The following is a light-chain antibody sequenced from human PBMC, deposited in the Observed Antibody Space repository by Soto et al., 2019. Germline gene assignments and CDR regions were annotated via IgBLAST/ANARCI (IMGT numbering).Light chain of an antibody. CDR3: QQYGTSPLT. V-gene: IGKV3-20*01. J-gene: IGKJ3*01. Sequence: EIVLAQSPGTLSLSPGEGATLSCRASQSISSSSLAWHQQKPGQAPRLLIYGTSNRATGIPDRFSGSGSGTDFTHTISRLEAEDFAVYYCQQYGTSPLTFGPGTKVHIK. CDR2: GTS. CDR1: QSISSSS.